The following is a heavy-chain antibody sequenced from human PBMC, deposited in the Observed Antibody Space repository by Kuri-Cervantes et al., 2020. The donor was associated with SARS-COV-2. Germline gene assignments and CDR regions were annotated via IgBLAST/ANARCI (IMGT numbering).Heavy chain of an antibody. Sequence: ASVKVSCKASGYTFTSYDINWVRQATGQGLEWMGWMNPNSGNTGYAQKFQGRVTMTRNTSISTAYMELSSLRSEDTAVYYCARHGITGTTHYYGMDVWGQGTTVTVSS. V-gene: IGHV1-8*01. CDR1: GYTFTSYD. D-gene: IGHD1-7*01. CDR2: MNPNSGNT. J-gene: IGHJ6*02. CDR3: ARHGITGTTHYYGMDV.